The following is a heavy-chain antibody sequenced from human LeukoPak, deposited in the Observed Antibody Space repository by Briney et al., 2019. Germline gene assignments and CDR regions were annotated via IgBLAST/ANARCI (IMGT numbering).Heavy chain of an antibody. CDR2: IYHSGST. CDR3: ARDPGIAAAIPGDD. V-gene: IGHV4-4*02. Sequence: PSETLSLTCAVSGGSISSSNWWSWVRQPPGKGLEWIGEIYHSGSTNYNPSLKSRVTISVDTSKNQFSLKLSSVTAADTAVYYCARDPGIAAAIPGDDWGQGTLVTVSS. D-gene: IGHD6-13*01. CDR1: GGSISSSNW. J-gene: IGHJ4*02.